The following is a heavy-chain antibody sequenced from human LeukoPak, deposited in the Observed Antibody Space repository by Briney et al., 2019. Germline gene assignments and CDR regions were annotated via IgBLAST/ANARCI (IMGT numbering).Heavy chain of an antibody. Sequence: ASVKVSCKASGYTFTSHDINWVRQATGQGLEWMGWMSPNSGDTGYAQKFQGRVTMASDSSISTAYMELSSLRSEDTAIYYCVRTPPNWGFDYWGQGTLVTVSS. J-gene: IGHJ4*02. CDR1: GYTFTSHD. V-gene: IGHV1-8*01. D-gene: IGHD7-27*01. CDR2: MSPNSGDT. CDR3: VRTPPNWGFDY.